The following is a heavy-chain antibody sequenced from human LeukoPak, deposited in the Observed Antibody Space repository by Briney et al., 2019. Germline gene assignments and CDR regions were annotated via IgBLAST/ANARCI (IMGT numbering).Heavy chain of an antibody. V-gene: IGHV5-51*01. Sequence: GESLTISCKGSGYNFTSYWIGWVRQMPGKGLEWMGIIYPGDSDTRYSPSFRGQVTISADKSTSTAYLQWSSLKASDTAMYYCARPPTNWGSSDYWGQGTLVTVSS. J-gene: IGHJ4*02. CDR1: GYNFTSYW. D-gene: IGHD7-27*01. CDR3: ARPPTNWGSSDY. CDR2: IYPGDSDT.